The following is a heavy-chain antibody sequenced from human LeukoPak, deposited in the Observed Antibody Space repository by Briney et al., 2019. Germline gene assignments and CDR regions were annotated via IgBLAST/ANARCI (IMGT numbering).Heavy chain of an antibody. CDR2: ISSSSSYI. CDR3: ARDRPTDLVAAAGLNPFDY. CDR1: GLTFSSYS. D-gene: IGHD6-13*01. Sequence: GGSLRLSCAASGLTFSSYSMNWVRQAPGKGLEWVSSISSSSSYIYYADSVKGRFTISRDNAKNSLYLQMNSLRAEDTAVYYCARDRPTDLVAAAGLNPFDYWGQGTLVTVSS. V-gene: IGHV3-21*01. J-gene: IGHJ4*02.